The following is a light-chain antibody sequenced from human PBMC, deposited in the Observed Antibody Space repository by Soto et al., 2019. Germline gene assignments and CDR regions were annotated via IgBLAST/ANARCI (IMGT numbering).Light chain of an antibody. CDR1: SSNIGSNY. CDR3: AAWDDSLSGRV. Sequence: QAVVSQPPSASGAPGQRVTISCSGSSSNIGSNYVYWYQQLPRTAPKLLIYRSYERPSGVPDRFSGSKSGTSASLAISGLRSEDEADYYCAAWDDSLSGRVFGGGTKLTVL. J-gene: IGLJ3*02. CDR2: RSY. V-gene: IGLV1-47*01.